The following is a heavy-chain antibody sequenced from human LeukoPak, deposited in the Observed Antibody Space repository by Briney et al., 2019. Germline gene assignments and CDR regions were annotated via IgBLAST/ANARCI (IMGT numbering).Heavy chain of an antibody. V-gene: IGHV3-30*18. J-gene: IGHJ4*02. CDR1: GFTFNSYG. CDR2: ISYDGSNK. CDR3: AKDQEVQQQLVPVGISDY. Sequence: PGGFLRLSCAASGFTFNSYGMHWVRQAPGKGLEWVAVISYDGSNKYYGDSVKGRFTISRDNSKNTLFLQMDSLKTEDTAMYYCAKDQEVQQQLVPVGISDYWGQGTLVTVSS. D-gene: IGHD6-13*01.